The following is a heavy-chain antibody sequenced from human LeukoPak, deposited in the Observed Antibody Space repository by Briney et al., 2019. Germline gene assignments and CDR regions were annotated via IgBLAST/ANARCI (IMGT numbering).Heavy chain of an antibody. CDR3: ARASNCGGDCYSMFSLFFQH. CDR1: GYTFTGYY. D-gene: IGHD2-21*02. Sequence: ASVKVSCKASGYTFTGYYMHGVRQAPGQGLEWMGWITPNSGGTHYAQKFQGRVTMTRDTSISTAYLELSRLSSDDTAVSYSARASNCGGDCYSMFSLFFQHWGQGGLVTVSS. V-gene: IGHV1-2*02. CDR2: ITPNSGGT. J-gene: IGHJ1*01.